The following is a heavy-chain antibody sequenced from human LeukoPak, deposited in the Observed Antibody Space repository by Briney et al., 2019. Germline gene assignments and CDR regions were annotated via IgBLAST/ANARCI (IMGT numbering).Heavy chain of an antibody. CDR2: IKQDGGEK. D-gene: IGHD2-2*01. CDR3: ARGRYCSSSSCHYFDY. J-gene: IGHJ4*02. Sequence: GGSLRLSCAASGFTFSTYWMSWVRQAPGKGLEWVANIKQDGGEKYYVDSVKGRFTISRDNAENSLYLQMNSLRAEDTAVYFCARGRYCSSSSCHYFDYWGQGALVTVSS. CDR1: GFTFSTYW. V-gene: IGHV3-7*01.